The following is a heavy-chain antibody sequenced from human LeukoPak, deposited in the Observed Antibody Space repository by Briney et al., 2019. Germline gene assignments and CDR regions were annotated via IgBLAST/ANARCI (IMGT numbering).Heavy chain of an antibody. J-gene: IGHJ6*03. CDR2: IYYSGST. CDR1: GGSISNYY. D-gene: IGHD6-19*01. V-gene: IGHV4-59*08. Sequence: SETLSLTCTVSGGSISNYYWSWIRQPPGKGLEWIGYIYYSGSTNYNPSLKSRVTISVDTSKNQFSLKLSSVTAADTAVYYCARQEVAGMGHYYHQYMDVWGKGTTVTISS. CDR3: ARQEVAGMGHYYHQYMDV.